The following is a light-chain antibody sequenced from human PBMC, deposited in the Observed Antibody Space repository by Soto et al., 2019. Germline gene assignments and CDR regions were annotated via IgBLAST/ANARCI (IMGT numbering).Light chain of an antibody. CDR2: EVV. J-gene: IGLJ1*01. CDR3: KSYAGSNTYV. V-gene: IGLV2-8*01. CDR1: KNDIGLYYF. Sequence: QSVLTQPPSASGSPGQSVTISCTGTKNDIGLYYFVSWYQHHPGKAPRLIIYEVVQRPSGVPDRFSGSKSGNTASLTVSGLQAADEADYFCKSYAGSNTYVFVSGTKV.